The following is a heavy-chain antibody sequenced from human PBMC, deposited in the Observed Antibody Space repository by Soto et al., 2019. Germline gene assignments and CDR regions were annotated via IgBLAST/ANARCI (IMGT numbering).Heavy chain of an antibody. CDR2: ISYDGSNK. D-gene: IGHD6-13*01. Sequence: GGSLRLSCAASGFTFSSYGMHWVRQAPGKGLEWVAVISYDGSNKYYADSVKGRFTISRDNSKNTLYLQMNSLRAEDTAVYYCAKVGGWGSSWYDYWGQGTLVTVSS. CDR3: AKVGGWGSSWYDY. CDR1: GFTFSSYG. J-gene: IGHJ4*02. V-gene: IGHV3-30*18.